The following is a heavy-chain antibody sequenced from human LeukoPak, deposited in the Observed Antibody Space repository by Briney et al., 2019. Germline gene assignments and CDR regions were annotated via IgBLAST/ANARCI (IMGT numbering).Heavy chain of an antibody. CDR2: ISFSGNNA. J-gene: IGHJ3*01. CDR3: AKDIQLST. V-gene: IGHV3-23*01. CDR1: GFTFRGAA. D-gene: IGHD5-24*01. Sequence: GGSLRLSCAASGFTFRGAAMTWVRQAPGKGLEWVSLISFSGNNAYYADSVKGRFTISRDNSRNTLSLQMNSLRVEDTAIYYCAKDIQLSTWGLGTRVTVSS.